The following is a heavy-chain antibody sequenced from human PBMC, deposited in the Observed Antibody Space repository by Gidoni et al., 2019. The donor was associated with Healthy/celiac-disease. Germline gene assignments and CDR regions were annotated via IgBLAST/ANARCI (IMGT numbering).Heavy chain of an antibody. D-gene: IGHD2-15*01. V-gene: IGHV1-8*01. Sequence: QVQLVQSGAEVKKPGASVKVSCKASGYTFPSYDINWVRQATGQGREWMGWMNPNSGNTGYAQKFQGRVTMTRNTSISTAYMELSSLRSEDTAVYYCARGPSLVVVAATPGWFDPWGQGTLVTVSS. CDR1: GYTFPSYD. J-gene: IGHJ5*02. CDR2: MNPNSGNT. CDR3: ARGPSLVVVAATPGWFDP.